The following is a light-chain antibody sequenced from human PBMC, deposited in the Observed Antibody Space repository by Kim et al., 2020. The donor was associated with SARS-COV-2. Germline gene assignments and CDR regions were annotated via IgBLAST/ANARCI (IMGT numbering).Light chain of an antibody. J-gene: IGKJ1*01. CDR3: LQDYDFPWT. CDR2: PTS. Sequence: ASVGDTVTITCRASQGIGRDLAWYQQKPGTAPTLLIFPTSKLHTGVPSRFSGSSSGADFTLTITSLQPEDFATYYCLQDYDFPWTFGQGTKVDIK. V-gene: IGKV1-6*01. CDR1: QGIGRD.